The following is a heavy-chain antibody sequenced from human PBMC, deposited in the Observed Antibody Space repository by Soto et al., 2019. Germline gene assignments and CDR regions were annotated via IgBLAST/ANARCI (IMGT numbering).Heavy chain of an antibody. CDR3: ARDGSSGWYFDY. Sequence: SETLSLTCTVSGGSINSGGYYWNWIRLHPGKGLEWIGYISYSGSTYYNPSLKSRVTISVDTSKNQFSLKLSTVTAADTAVYYCARDGSSGWYFDYWGQGTLVTVSS. CDR2: ISYSGST. CDR1: GGSINSGGYY. V-gene: IGHV4-31*03. J-gene: IGHJ4*02. D-gene: IGHD6-19*01.